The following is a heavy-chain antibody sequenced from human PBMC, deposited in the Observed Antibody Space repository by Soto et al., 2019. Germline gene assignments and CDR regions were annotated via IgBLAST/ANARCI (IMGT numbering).Heavy chain of an antibody. Sequence: SETLSLTCAVYGGSFSGYYWSWIRQPPGKGLEWIGEINHSGSTNYNPSLKSRVTISVDTSKNQFSLKLSSVTAADTAVYYCARGARLDYYYYYGMGVWGQGTTVTVSS. V-gene: IGHV4-34*01. CDR1: GGSFSGYY. J-gene: IGHJ6*02. D-gene: IGHD6-6*01. CDR3: ARGARLDYYYYYGMGV. CDR2: INHSGST.